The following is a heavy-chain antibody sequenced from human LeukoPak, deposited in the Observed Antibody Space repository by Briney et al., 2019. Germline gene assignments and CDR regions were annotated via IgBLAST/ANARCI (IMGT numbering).Heavy chain of an antibody. CDR3: ANGHLGGGYCSGGSCPNFDY. J-gene: IGHJ4*02. Sequence: GASVKVSCTASGGTFSSYAISWVRQAPGQGLEWMGGIIPIFGTANYAQKFQGRVTITADESTSTAYMELSSLRSEDTAVYYCANGHLGGGYCSGGSCPNFDYWGQGTLVTVSS. CDR1: GGTFSSYA. CDR2: IIPIFGTA. V-gene: IGHV1-69*13. D-gene: IGHD2-15*01.